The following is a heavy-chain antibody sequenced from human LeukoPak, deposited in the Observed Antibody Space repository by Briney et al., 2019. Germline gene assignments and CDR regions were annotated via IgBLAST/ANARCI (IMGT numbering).Heavy chain of an antibody. Sequence: GESLKISCQGSGYTFTSYWIAWVRQMPGEGLEWMGIIYPGDSDTRYSPSFQGQATISADKSISTAFLQWSSLKASDSAMYYCASLRSYSDAFDIWGRGTMVTVSS. CDR1: GYTFTSYW. D-gene: IGHD2-21*01. CDR2: IYPGDSDT. J-gene: IGHJ3*02. V-gene: IGHV5-51*01. CDR3: ASLRSYSDAFDI.